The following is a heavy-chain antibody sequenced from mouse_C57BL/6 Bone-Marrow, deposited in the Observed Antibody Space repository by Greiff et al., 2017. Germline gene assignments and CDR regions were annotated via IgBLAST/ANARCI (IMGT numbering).Heavy chain of an antibody. CDR2: IRNKANGYTT. CDR1: GFTFTDYY. D-gene: IGHD4-1*02. J-gene: IGHJ2*01. Sequence: EVKLVDSGGGLVQPGGSLSLSCAASGFTFTDYYMSWVRQPPGKALEWLGFIRNKANGYTTEYSASVKGRFTISRDNSQSILYLQMNALRAEDSATYYCARSLNWSLYFDYWGQGTTLTVSS. V-gene: IGHV7-3*01. CDR3: ARSLNWSLYFDY.